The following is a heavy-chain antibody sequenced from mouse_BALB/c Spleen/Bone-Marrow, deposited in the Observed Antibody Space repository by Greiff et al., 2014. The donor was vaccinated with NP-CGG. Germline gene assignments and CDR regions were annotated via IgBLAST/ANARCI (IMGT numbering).Heavy chain of an antibody. V-gene: IGHV14-3*02. CDR3: ARYYYGSSYFDY. CDR2: IDPASGNT. CDR1: GFNIKDTY. D-gene: IGHD1-1*01. J-gene: IGHJ2*01. Sequence: VQLQQSGAELVKPGASVKLSCTASGFNIKDTYMHWVKQRPERGLEWIGRIDPASGNTKYDPKFQGKATITADTSSNTAYLQLSSLTSEDTAVYYCARYYYGSSYFDYWGQGTTLTVS.